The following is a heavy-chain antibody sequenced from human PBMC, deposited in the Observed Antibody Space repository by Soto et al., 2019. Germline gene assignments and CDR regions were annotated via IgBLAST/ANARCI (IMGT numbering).Heavy chain of an antibody. CDR3: ARPFHGDWYFDI. CDR1: GYSFTNYW. D-gene: IGHD4-17*01. CDR2: IYPDDSDT. V-gene: IGHV5-51*03. Sequence: EVQLVQSGAEVKKPGESLKISCKGSGYSFTNYWIGWVRQMPGKGLEWMGIIYPDDSDTRYSPSFQGQATISPDNSISTASLQGSSLKASDTAMYYCARPFHGDWYFDIWGRGTLVTVSS. J-gene: IGHJ2*01.